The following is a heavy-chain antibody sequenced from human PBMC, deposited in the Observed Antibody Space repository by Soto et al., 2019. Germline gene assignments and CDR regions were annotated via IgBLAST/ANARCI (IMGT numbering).Heavy chain of an antibody. Sequence: SVKLSCKACGYTFNSYYMHWLRPAPGQELEGMGIINPSGGSTSYAQKFQGRVTMTRDTSTRTVYMEPSSRRSEGTARVFFGRSRPDGSGRVYSYYLAVWGKGTSVTVSS. CDR2: INPSGGST. D-gene: IGHD3-10*01. CDR1: GYTFNSYY. CDR3: GRSRPDGSGRVYSYYLAV. V-gene: IGHV1-46*02. J-gene: IGHJ6*03.